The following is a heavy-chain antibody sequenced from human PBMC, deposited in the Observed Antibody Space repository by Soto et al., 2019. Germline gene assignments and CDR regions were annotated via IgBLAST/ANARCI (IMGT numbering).Heavy chain of an antibody. D-gene: IGHD5-12*01. Sequence: PSETLSLTCAVYGGSFSGYCWSWIRQPPGKGLEWIGEINHSGSTNYNPSLKSRVTISVDTSKNQFSLKLSSVTAADTAVYYCARGHSQQLMATTSPYFDYWGQGTLVTVSS. V-gene: IGHV4-34*01. CDR3: ARGHSQQLMATTSPYFDY. CDR1: GGSFSGYC. CDR2: INHSGST. J-gene: IGHJ4*02.